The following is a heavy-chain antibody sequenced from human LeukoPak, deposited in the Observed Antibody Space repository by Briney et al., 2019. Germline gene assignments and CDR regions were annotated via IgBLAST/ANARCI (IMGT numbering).Heavy chain of an antibody. J-gene: IGHJ4*02. CDR2: IILMFGTT. CDR3: AAMTNYYFEN. Sequence: SVKVSCKASGGTFTSYAISWVRQAPGQGLEWMGGIILMFGTTNYAQKFQGRVTITTDESTTTAYMELSSLRSEDTAVYYCAAMTNYYFENWGQGTLVTVSS. D-gene: IGHD2-2*01. V-gene: IGHV1-69*05. CDR1: GGTFTSYA.